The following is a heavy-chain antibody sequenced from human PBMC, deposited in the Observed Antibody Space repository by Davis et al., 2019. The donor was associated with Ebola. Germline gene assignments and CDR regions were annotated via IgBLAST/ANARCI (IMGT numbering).Heavy chain of an antibody. CDR3: ARLRSITRLTSFYY. D-gene: IGHD3-10*01. V-gene: IGHV5-51*01. CDR2: IYPGDSET. J-gene: IGHJ4*02. CDR1: GPSFSSYW. Sequence: KVSCKDSGPSFSSYWIGWLRQMPGKGLECMGIIYPGDSETRYSPSFQGQVTISADKSITTAYLQWSSLKASDTAMYYCARLRSITRLTSFYYWGQGTLVTVSS.